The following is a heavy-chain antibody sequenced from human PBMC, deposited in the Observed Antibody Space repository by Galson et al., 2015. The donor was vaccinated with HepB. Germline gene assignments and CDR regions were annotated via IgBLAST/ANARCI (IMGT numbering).Heavy chain of an antibody. Sequence: SLRLSCAASGFIFNDYWMTWVRQAPGKGLEWVANIKQDGNEKYYVDSVKGRFTISRDNIKKSLYLQMNSLRAEDTAVYYCARALELYSGHEWYYFGMDVWGQGTTVTVS. D-gene: IGHD5-12*01. J-gene: IGHJ6*02. V-gene: IGHV3-7*03. CDR1: GFIFNDYW. CDR3: ARALELYSGHEWYYFGMDV. CDR2: IKQDGNEK.